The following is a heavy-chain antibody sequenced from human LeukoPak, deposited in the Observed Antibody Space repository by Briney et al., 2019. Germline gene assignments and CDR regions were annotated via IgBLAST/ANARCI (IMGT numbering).Heavy chain of an antibody. CDR3: ARGTPYYYYMDV. CDR2: ISSSNSTI. Sequence: PGGSLRLSCAASGFTFSSYSMNWVRQAPGKGLEWVSYISSSNSTIYYADSVKGRFTISRDNAKNSLYLQMNSLRAEDTAVYCCARGTPYYYYMDVWGKGTTLTVSS. V-gene: IGHV3-48*01. CDR1: GFTFSSYS. J-gene: IGHJ6*03.